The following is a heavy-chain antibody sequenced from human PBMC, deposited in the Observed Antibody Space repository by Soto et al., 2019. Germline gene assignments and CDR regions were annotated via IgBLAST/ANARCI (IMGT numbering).Heavy chain of an antibody. J-gene: IGHJ5*02. CDR1: GFSLSTSGVG. V-gene: IGHV2-5*02. CDR3: AHKGRGYSYGYMFDP. Sequence: QITLKESGPTLVKPTQTLTLTCTFSGFSLSTSGVGVGWIRQPPGKALEWLALIYWDDDKRYSPSLKSRLTNTKDTSKTQVVLTMTNMDPVDTATYYCAHKGRGYSYGYMFDPWGQGTLVTVSS. CDR2: IYWDDDK. D-gene: IGHD5-18*01.